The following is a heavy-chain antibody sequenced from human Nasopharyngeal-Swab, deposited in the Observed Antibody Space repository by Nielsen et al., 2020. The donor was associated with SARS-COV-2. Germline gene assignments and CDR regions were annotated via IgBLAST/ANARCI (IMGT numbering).Heavy chain of an antibody. V-gene: IGHV7-4-1*02. D-gene: IGHD6-13*01. CDR1: GYTFDKYV. J-gene: IGHJ6*02. CDR2: INTNTGNP. Sequence: ASVKVSCKASGYTFDKYVLNWVRQAPGQGLEWMGWINTNTGNPTYAQGFTGRYVFSLDTSVSTAYLQISSLDAEDTAVYYCARDVRFSSVDGTSYNDMDVWGQGTTVTVSS. CDR3: ARDVRFSSVDGTSYNDMDV.